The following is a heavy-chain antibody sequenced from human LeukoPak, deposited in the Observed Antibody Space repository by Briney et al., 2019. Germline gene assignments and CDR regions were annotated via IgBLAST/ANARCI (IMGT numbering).Heavy chain of an antibody. D-gene: IGHD3-10*01. CDR3: AKELLWFGELLSDDAFDI. CDR2: ISGSGGST. V-gene: IGHV3-23*01. Sequence: GGSLRLSCAASGFTFSSYAMSWVRQAPGKGLEWVSAISGSGGSTYYADSVKGRFTISGDNSKNTLYLQMNSLRVEDTAVYYCAKELLWFGELLSDDAFDIWGQGTMVTVSS. CDR1: GFTFSSYA. J-gene: IGHJ3*02.